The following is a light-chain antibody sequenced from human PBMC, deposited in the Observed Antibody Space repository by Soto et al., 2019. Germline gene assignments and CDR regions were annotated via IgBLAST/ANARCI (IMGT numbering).Light chain of an antibody. CDR2: SDN. CDR1: FSNVGINT. Sequence: QSVLTQPPSASGTPGQRVTISCSGSFSNVGINTVNWYQQLPGTAPKLLIYSDNQRPSGVPDRFSGSKSGTSASLAISGLQSEDAADYYCASWDDSLNGLVFGGGTKLTVL. CDR3: ASWDDSLNGLV. J-gene: IGLJ2*01. V-gene: IGLV1-44*01.